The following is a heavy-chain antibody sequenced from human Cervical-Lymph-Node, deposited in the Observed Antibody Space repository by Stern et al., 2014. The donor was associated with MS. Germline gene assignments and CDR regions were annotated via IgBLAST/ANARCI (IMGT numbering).Heavy chain of an antibody. CDR1: GYTLSEIS. D-gene: IGHD2-21*02. CDR2: FDPEHGET. V-gene: IGHV1-24*01. J-gene: IGHJ6*02. CDR3: APHRGRVTYYYGMDV. Sequence: QVQLVQSGAEVKKPGASVKVSCKVSGYTLSEISMHWVRQAPGKGLEWMGGFDPEHGETRYAQKVQGRFTMAEDRSTDTAYMELSSLRSEDTAVYYCAPHRGRVTYYYGMDVWGQGTTVTVSS.